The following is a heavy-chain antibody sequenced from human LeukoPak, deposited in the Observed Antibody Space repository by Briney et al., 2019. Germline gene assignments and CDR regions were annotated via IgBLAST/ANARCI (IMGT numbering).Heavy chain of an antibody. J-gene: IGHJ4*02. CDR2: ISYDGSNK. Sequence: GGSLRLSCAASGFTLSIYGMHSVREPRRRGLERVAVISYDGSNKHYADTVKGRFTISRDNSKNTLYLQMNSLRAEDTAVYYCAKDMGHHILTGLDYWGQGTLVTVSS. CDR3: AKDMGHHILTGLDY. D-gene: IGHD3-9*01. CDR1: GFTLSIYG. V-gene: IGHV3-30*18.